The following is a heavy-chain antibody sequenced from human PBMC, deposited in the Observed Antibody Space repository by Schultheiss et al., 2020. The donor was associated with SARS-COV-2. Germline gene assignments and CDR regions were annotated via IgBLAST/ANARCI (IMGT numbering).Heavy chain of an antibody. Sequence: GGSLRLSCSASGFTFSSYAMHWVRQAPGKGLEYVSAISSNGGSTYYADSVKGRFTISRDNAKNSLYLQMNSLRAEDTAVYYCARGGIAAPFDYWGQGTLVTVSS. D-gene: IGHD6-13*01. V-gene: IGHV3-64*04. CDR2: ISSNGGST. CDR1: GFTFSSYA. CDR3: ARGGIAAPFDY. J-gene: IGHJ4*02.